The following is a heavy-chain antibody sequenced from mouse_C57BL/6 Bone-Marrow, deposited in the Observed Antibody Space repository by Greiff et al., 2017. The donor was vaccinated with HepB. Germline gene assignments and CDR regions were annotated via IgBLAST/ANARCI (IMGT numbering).Heavy chain of an antibody. CDR1: GFTFNTYA. Sequence: EVKLVESGGGLVQPKGSLKLSCAASGFTFNTYAMHWVRQAPGKGLEWVARIRSKISNYATYYADSVKDRFTISRDDSQSMLYLQMNNLKTEDTAMYYCVRQAYDGYFYAMDYWGQGTSVTVSS. CDR3: VRQAYDGYFYAMDY. D-gene: IGHD2-3*01. V-gene: IGHV10-3*01. CDR2: IRSKISNYAT. J-gene: IGHJ4*01.